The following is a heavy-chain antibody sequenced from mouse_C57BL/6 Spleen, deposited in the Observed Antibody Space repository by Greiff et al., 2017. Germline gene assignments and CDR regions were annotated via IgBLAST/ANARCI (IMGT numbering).Heavy chain of an antibody. J-gene: IGHJ4*01. CDR2: IYPRSGNT. CDR1: GYTFTSYG. D-gene: IGHD2-4*01. CDR3: ARNYYDYDVGYAMDY. Sequence: VKLMESGAELARPGASVKLSCKASGYTFTSYGISWVKQRTGQGLEWIGEIYPRSGNTYYNEKFKGKATLTADKSSSTAYMELRSLTSEDSAVYFCARNYYDYDVGYAMDYWGQGTSVTVSS. V-gene: IGHV1-81*01.